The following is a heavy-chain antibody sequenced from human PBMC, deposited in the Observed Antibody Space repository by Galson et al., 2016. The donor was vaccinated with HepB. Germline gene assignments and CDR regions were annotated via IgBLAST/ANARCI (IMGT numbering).Heavy chain of an antibody. V-gene: IGHV4-59*01. CDR1: GGSTSSYY. CDR3: ARDRRLAAVGYGMDV. CDR2: VHYNGST. J-gene: IGHJ6*02. Sequence: SETLSLTCSVSGGSTSSYYWSWIRQPPGKGLEWIGSVHYNGSTNYNPSLKSRASISIDASKKRFSLNLSSVTAADTAVNYCARDRRLAAVGYGMDVWGQGTTVTVS. D-gene: IGHD6-13*01.